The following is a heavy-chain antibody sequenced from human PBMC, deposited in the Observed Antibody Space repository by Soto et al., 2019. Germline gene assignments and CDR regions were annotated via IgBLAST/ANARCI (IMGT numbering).Heavy chain of an antibody. CDR1: GGTFSSYT. D-gene: IGHD6-13*01. CDR3: ARERVHSSSWYVETHYYYGMDV. V-gene: IGHV1-69*04. J-gene: IGHJ6*02. Sequence: SVKVSCKASGGTFSSYTISCVRQAPGQGLEWMGRIIPILGIANYAQKFQGRVTITADKSTSTAYMELSSLRSEDTAVYYCARERVHSSSWYVETHYYYGMDVWGQGTTVTVS. CDR2: IIPILGIA.